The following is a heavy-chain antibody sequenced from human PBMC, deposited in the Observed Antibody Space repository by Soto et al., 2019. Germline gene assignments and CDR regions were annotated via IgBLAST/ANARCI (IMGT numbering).Heavy chain of an antibody. Sequence: GGSLRLSCAASGFTFSSYGMHWVRQAPGKGLEWVAVISYDGSNKYYADSVKGRFTISRDNSKNTLYLQMNSLRAEDTAVYYCAKDISPYDSSGYFYPSAHDYWGQG. V-gene: IGHV3-30*18. CDR1: GFTFSSYG. CDR2: ISYDGSNK. J-gene: IGHJ4*02. CDR3: AKDISPYDSSGYFYPSAHDY. D-gene: IGHD3-22*01.